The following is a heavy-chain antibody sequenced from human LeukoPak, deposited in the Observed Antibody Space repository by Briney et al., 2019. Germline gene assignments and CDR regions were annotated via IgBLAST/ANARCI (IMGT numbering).Heavy chain of an antibody. V-gene: IGHV4-34*08. CDR1: GFTVSSNS. D-gene: IGHD3-22*01. J-gene: IGHJ4*02. CDR3: AKAAGGLYYYDSSGYGAPLDY. Sequence: KPGGSLRLSCTVSGFTVSSNSMSWVRQPPGKGLEWIGEINHSGSTNYNPSLKSRVTISVDTSKNQFSLKLSSVTAADTAVYYCAKAAGGLYYYDSSGYGAPLDYWGQGTLVTVSS. CDR2: INHSGST.